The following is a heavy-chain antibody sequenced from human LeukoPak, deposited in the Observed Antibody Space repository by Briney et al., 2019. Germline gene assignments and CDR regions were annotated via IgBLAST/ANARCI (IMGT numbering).Heavy chain of an antibody. V-gene: IGHV3-48*02. CDR2: ISSSSSTI. Sequence: GGSLRLSCAASGFTFSSYSMNWVRQAPGKGLEWVSYISSSSSTIYYADSVKGRFTISRDNAKNSLYLQMNSLRDEDTAVYYCARDEGYSGYVDAFDIWVQGTMVTVSS. CDR3: ARDEGYSGYVDAFDI. CDR1: GFTFSSYS. J-gene: IGHJ3*02. D-gene: IGHD5-12*01.